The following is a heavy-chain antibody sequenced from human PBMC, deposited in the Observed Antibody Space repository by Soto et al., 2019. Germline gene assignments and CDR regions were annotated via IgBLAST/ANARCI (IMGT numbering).Heavy chain of an antibody. CDR3: ARDNGWFDP. CDR2: IYYSGST. Sequence: SETLSLTCTVSGGSISSYYWSWIRQPPGKGLESIGYIYYSGSTNYNPSLKSRNTISVDTSKSQFALKLSSVTAAVTAVYYCARDNGWFDPWGQGTLVTVSS. V-gene: IGHV4-59*12. CDR1: GGSISSYY. J-gene: IGHJ5*02.